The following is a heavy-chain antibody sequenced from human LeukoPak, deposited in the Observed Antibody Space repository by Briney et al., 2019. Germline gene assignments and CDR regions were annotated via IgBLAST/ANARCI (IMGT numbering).Heavy chain of an antibody. CDR1: GYTFTSYG. Sequence: ASVKVSCKASGYTFTSYGISWVRQAPGQGLEWMGWISAYNGNTNYAQKLQGRVTMTTDTSTSTAYMELRSLRSDDTAVYYCARDRKYCSSTSCYKGWSDPWGQGTLVTVSS. CDR2: ISAYNGNT. CDR3: ARDRKYCSSTSCYKGWSDP. D-gene: IGHD2-2*02. V-gene: IGHV1-18*01. J-gene: IGHJ5*02.